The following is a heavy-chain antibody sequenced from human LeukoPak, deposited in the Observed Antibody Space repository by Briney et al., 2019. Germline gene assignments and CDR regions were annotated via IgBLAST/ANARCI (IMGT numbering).Heavy chain of an antibody. Sequence: GASVKVSCKASGYTFTRYYMHWVRQAPGQGLEWMGWINPNSGDTNYAQKFQGRLTMTRDTSISTAYVELSRLTSDDTPIYYGVESGSNFHFDPWGQGTLVTVSS. CDR3: VESGSNFHFDP. V-gene: IGHV1-2*02. CDR2: INPNSGDT. CDR1: GYTFTRYY. J-gene: IGHJ5*02. D-gene: IGHD1-26*01.